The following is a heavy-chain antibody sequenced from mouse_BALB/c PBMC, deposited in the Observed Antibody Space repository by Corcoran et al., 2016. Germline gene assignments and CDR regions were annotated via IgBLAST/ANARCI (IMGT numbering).Heavy chain of an antibody. CDR2: IDPSNGNT. D-gene: IGHD1-1*02. Sequence: EVQLQLYGAELVKPGASVKLSCTASGFNIKDTYMHWVKQRPEQGLEWIGRIDPSNGNTKYDPKFQSNATITAYTSSNTAYLQLSSLTSEDTAVYYFARRLSRGFAYWGQGTLVTVSA. CDR1: GFNIKDTY. V-gene: IGHV14-3*02. CDR3: ARRLSRGFAY. J-gene: IGHJ3*01.